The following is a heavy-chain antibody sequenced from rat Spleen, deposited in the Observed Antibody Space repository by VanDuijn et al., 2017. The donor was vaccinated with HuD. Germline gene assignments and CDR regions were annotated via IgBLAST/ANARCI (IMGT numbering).Heavy chain of an antibody. J-gene: IGHJ3*01. V-gene: IGHV5-19*01. Sequence: EVQLVESGGGLVQPGRSLKLSCAASGFTLSNYGMHWIRQAPTKGLEWVASISPSGGITDYRDSVKGRFAISRDTAKSTLYLQMDSLGSEYTATHYCAAAGSRKSRFAYWGQGTLVTVSS. D-gene: IGHD1-12*03. CDR2: ISPSGGIT. CDR1: GFTLSNYG. CDR3: AAAGSRKSRFAY.